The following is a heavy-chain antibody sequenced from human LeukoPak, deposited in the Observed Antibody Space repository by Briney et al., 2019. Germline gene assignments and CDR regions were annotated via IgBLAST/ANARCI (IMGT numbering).Heavy chain of an antibody. CDR2: IDWNSDSL. J-gene: IGHJ1*01. CDR1: GFNFDDYA. D-gene: IGHD6-13*01. Sequence: GGSLRLSCAASGFNFDDYAIHWVRQAPWKGLEWVSGIDWNSDSLGYADSVKGRFTISRDNAKNSLYLQMNSLTIEDTALYYCAKSDRGSSWYVYYFQHWGQGTLVTVSS. CDR3: AKSDRGSSWYVYYFQH. V-gene: IGHV3-9*01.